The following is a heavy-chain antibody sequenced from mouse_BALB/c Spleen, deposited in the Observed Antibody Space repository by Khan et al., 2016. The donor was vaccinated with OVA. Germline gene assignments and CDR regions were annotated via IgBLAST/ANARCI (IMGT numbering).Heavy chain of an antibody. V-gene: IGHV9-3-1*01. J-gene: IGHJ1*01. D-gene: IGHD4-1*02. CDR1: GYTFTNYG. CDR3: ARSNSYWYFDV. Sequence: QIQLVQSGPELKKPGETVKISCKASGYTFTNYGMNWVKQAPGKGLKWMGWINTYTGEPTYADDFKGRAAVSLETSASTAYVQIKNLKNEDTATYFCARSNSYWYFDVWGAGTTVTVSS. CDR2: INTYTGEP.